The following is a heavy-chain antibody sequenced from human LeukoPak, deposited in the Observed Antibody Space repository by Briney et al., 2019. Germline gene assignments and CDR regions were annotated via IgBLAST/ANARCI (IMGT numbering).Heavy chain of an antibody. Sequence: GGSLTLSCAASGFTFSSYGIHWVRQTPGKGLEWVAFIRYDASDKYYADSVKGRFTISRDNSKNKVYLQMNSLRVEDTAVYYCSKQALQVVATSEIAYWGQGTLVTVP. J-gene: IGHJ4*02. CDR3: SKQALQVVATSEIAY. V-gene: IGHV3-30*02. D-gene: IGHD1-26*01. CDR1: GFTFSSYG. CDR2: IRYDASDK.